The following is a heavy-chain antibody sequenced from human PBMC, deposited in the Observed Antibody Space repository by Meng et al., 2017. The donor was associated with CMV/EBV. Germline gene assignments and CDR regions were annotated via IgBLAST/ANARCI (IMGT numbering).Heavy chain of an antibody. CDR3: ARAWGIHFDY. Sequence: GESLKISCAGSGFTFSDYEMSWVRQAPGKGLEWVSNIDYSGTGVYYADSMRGRFTASRDNARNSLYLQLNSLRAEDTAVYYCARAWGIHFDYWGQGVVVTVSS. D-gene: IGHD3-16*01. CDR1: GFTFSDYE. CDR2: IDYSGTGV. J-gene: IGHJ4*02. V-gene: IGHV3-48*03.